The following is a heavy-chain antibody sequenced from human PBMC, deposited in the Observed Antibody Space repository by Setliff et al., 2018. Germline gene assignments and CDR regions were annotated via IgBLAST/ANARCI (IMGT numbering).Heavy chain of an antibody. V-gene: IGHV5-51*01. Sequence: RGSLKISCKGSGYSFTSYWIGWVRQMPEKGLEWMGIIYPGDSDTRYSPSFQGQVTISADKSISTAYLQWSSLKASDTAMYYCARSRSNFWSGYFNWFDPWGQGTLVTVSS. J-gene: IGHJ5*02. CDR3: ARSRSNFWSGYFNWFDP. CDR2: IYPGDSDT. CDR1: GYSFTSYW. D-gene: IGHD3-3*01.